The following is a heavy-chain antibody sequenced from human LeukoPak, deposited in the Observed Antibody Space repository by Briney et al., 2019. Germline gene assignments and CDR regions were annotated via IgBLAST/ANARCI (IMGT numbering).Heavy chain of an antibody. CDR2: IYTSGST. Sequence: SETLSLTCTVSGGSISSGSYYWSWIRQPAGKGLEWIGRIYTSGSTNYNPSLKSRVTISVDTSKNQFSLKLSSVTAADTAVYYCARDAAAAGHAFDYWGQGTLVTVSS. CDR1: GGSISSGSYY. CDR3: ARDAAAAGHAFDY. J-gene: IGHJ4*02. V-gene: IGHV4-61*02. D-gene: IGHD6-13*01.